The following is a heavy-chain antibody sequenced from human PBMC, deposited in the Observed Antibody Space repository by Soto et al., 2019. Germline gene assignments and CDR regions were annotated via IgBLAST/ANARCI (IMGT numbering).Heavy chain of an antibody. CDR1: GFTFSSYW. D-gene: IGHD3-3*01. V-gene: IGHV3-74*01. CDR2: INSDGSST. Sequence: EVPLVESGGGLVQPGGSLRLSCAASGFTFSSYWMHWVRQAPGKGLVWVSRINSDGSSTSYADSVKGRFTISRDNAKNTLYLQMNSLRAEDTAVYYCARGNTYYDFWSGYGGMDVWGQGTTVTVSS. CDR3: ARGNTYYDFWSGYGGMDV. J-gene: IGHJ6*02.